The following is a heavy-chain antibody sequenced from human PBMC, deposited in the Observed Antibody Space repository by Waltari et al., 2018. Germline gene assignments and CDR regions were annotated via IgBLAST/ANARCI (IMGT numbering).Heavy chain of an antibody. CDR3: ARDRGRGLYLDT. D-gene: IGHD2-15*01. J-gene: IGHJ4*02. CDR2: VHGSGRT. Sequence: QLQESGPGLVKPSGTLSPICAVSGDSMSSPYWWSWVRQTPGKGLEWIGQVHGSGRTNYNPSFAGRVTMSLDTSAYHFALKLTSATAADTALYFCARDRGRGLYLDTWGQGTLVTVSP. V-gene: IGHV4-4*02. CDR1: GDSMSSPYW.